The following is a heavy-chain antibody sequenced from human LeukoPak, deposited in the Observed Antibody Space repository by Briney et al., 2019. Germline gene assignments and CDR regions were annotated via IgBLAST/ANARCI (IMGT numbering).Heavy chain of an antibody. CDR2: IYHSGST. Sequence: KPGGSLRLSCAASGFIFRTYAIHWIRQPPGKGLEWIGEIYHSGSTNYNPSLKSRVTISVGKSKTQFSLKLSSVTAADTAVYYCARDKWEPRYAFDIWGQGTMVTVSS. D-gene: IGHD1-26*01. V-gene: IGHV4-4*02. J-gene: IGHJ3*02. CDR1: GFIFRTYA. CDR3: ARDKWEPRYAFDI.